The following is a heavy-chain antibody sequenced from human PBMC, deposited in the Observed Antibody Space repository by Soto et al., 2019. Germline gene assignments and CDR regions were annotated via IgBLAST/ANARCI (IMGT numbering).Heavy chain of an antibody. CDR3: ARRNRADYDILAGYYHAFDI. CDR1: GGTFSSYA. J-gene: IGHJ3*02. CDR2: IIPIFGTA. D-gene: IGHD3-9*01. V-gene: IGHV1-69*13. Sequence: GASVKVSCKASGGTFSSYAISWVRQAPGQGLEWMGGIIPIFGTANYAQKFQGRVTITADESTSTAYMELSSLRSEDTAVYYCARRNRADYDILAGYYHAFDIWGQGTMVTVSS.